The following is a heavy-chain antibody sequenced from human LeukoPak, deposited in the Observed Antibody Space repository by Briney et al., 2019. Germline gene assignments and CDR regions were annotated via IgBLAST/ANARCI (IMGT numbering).Heavy chain of an antibody. Sequence: PGGSLRLSCAASGFTFSSYSMNWVRQAPGKGLEWVSYISSRSSTIYYADSVKGRFTISRDNAKNSLYLQMNSLRAEDTAVYYCAKAGAVVVVVAKFFDYWGQGTPVTVSS. CDR1: GFTFSSYS. J-gene: IGHJ4*02. D-gene: IGHD2-15*01. V-gene: IGHV3-48*01. CDR2: ISSRSSTI. CDR3: AKAGAVVVVVAKFFDY.